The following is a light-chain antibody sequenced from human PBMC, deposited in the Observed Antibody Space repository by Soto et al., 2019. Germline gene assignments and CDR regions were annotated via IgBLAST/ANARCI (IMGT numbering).Light chain of an antibody. J-gene: IGKJ4*01. Sequence: DIQVTQSPSSLSASVGDRVTITCRASQSISSYLNWYQQKPGKAPKLLIYAASSLQSGVPSRFRGSGSGTVFPLPISVLQHEDFAIYYCQQIYSTPRILGEGTRVNTK. CDR2: AAS. V-gene: IGKV1-39*01. CDR1: QSISSY. CDR3: QQIYSTPRI.